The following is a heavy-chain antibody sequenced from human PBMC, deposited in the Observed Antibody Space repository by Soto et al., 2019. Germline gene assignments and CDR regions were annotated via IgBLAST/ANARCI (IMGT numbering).Heavy chain of an antibody. CDR3: ARVHLNYGADYFDY. J-gene: IGHJ4*02. CDR1: GFTFSSYA. V-gene: IGHV3-30-3*01. CDR2: ISYDGSNK. D-gene: IGHD1-7*01. Sequence: QVQLVESGGGVVQPGRSLRLSCAASGFTFSSYAMHWVRQAPGKGLEWVAVISYDGSNKYYADSVKGRFTISRDNSKNTLYLQMNSLRAEDTAVYYCARVHLNYGADYFDYWGQGTLVTVSS.